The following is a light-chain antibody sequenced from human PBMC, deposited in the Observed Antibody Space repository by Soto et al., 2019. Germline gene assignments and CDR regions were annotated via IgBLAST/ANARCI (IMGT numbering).Light chain of an antibody. V-gene: IGKV2-24*01. J-gene: IGKJ4*01. Sequence: DIVMTQTPLSSPVTLGQPASISCRSSQSLVHVDGKTYLSWLQQRPGQPPRLLIYEISNRFSGVPDSFSGSGAGTDFTLRISRVEAEDVGVYYCMQATQFPLSFGGGNRVEIK. CDR2: EIS. CDR1: QSLVHVDGKTY. CDR3: MQATQFPLS.